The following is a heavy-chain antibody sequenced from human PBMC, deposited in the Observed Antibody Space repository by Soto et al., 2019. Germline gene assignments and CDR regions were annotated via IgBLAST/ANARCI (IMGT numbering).Heavy chain of an antibody. Sequence: EVQLVESGGGLVQPGGSLRLSCAASGFTFSSYSMNWVRQAPGKGLEWVSYISSSSSTIYYADSVKGRITISRDNAKKALYLQMNSLIDENTAVYYGAREKDDSVGGSYGGWGQGTLVTASS. D-gene: IGHD3-16*01. CDR2: ISSSSSTI. V-gene: IGHV3-48*02. CDR3: AREKDDSVGGSYGG. J-gene: IGHJ4*02. CDR1: GFTFSSYS.